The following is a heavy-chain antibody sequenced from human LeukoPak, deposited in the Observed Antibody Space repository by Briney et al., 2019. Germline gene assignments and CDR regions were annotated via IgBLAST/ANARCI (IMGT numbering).Heavy chain of an antibody. CDR3: AKHDTLFGAAHYYMDV. CDR1: GGSNSTYY. J-gene: IGHJ6*03. V-gene: IGHV4-4*09. Sequence: SETLSLTCTVSGGSNSTYYWSWIRQPPGKGLEWIGYIYISGNTNYNPSLESRVTISLDTSKNHFSLNLSSVTAADTAVYYCAKHDTLFGAAHYYMDVWGKGTTVTVSS. D-gene: IGHD3-3*01. CDR2: IYISGNT.